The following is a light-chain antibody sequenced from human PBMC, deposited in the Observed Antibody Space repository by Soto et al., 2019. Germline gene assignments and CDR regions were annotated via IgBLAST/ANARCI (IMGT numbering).Light chain of an antibody. Sequence: DIPMTQSPSSLSASVGDTVTITCRASQGMSNFLAWYQQRPGTVPRFLIYAASTLHSGVPSRFSGSGSGTHFTLTINNLQPEDFATYYCQKYDRAPYAFGQGTKLQIK. CDR3: QKYDRAPYA. J-gene: IGKJ2*01. CDR1: QGMSNF. CDR2: AAS. V-gene: IGKV1-27*01.